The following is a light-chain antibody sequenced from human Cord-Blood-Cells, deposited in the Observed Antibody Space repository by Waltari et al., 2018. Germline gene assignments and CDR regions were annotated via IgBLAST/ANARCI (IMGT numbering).Light chain of an antibody. CDR2: GAS. Sequence: IVITHSLPTQSTSTGARATHACRARQSVSSNLTWYQQKPGQAPRLLMYGASTRATGIPARFSGSGSGTEFNLTISSLQSEDVAVYYCQQYNNWPLTFGEGTKVEIK. CDR1: QSVSSN. J-gene: IGKJ4*01. CDR3: QQYNNWPLT. V-gene: IGKV3-15*01.